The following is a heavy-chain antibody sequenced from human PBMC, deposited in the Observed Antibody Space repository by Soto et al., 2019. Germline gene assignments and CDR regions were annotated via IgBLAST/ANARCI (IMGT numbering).Heavy chain of an antibody. J-gene: IGHJ3*02. D-gene: IGHD6-13*01. V-gene: IGHV3-7*01. CDR3: AITEVVIAAAGTDADAFDI. CDR2: IKQDGSEK. CDR1: GFTFSSYW. Sequence: GGSLRLSCAASGFTFSSYWMSWVRQAPGKGLEWVANIKQDGSEKYYVDSVKGRFTISRDNAKNSLYLQMNSLRAEDTAVYYCAITEVVIAAAGTDADAFDIWGQGTMVTVSS.